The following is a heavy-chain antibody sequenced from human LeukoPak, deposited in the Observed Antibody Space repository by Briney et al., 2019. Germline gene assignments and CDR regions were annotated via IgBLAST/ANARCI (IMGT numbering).Heavy chain of an antibody. J-gene: IGHJ3*01. CDR1: GFTFSSYW. Sequence: GVSLRLSCAASGFTFSSYWMSWVRQAPGRGLEWVANIKHDGSDKYYVDSVKGRFTISRDNAKNSLYLQMNSLRAEDTAVFYCARRGAAAGRNAFDLWGQGTMVTVSS. CDR2: IKHDGSDK. D-gene: IGHD6-13*01. CDR3: ARRGAAAGRNAFDL. V-gene: IGHV3-7*05.